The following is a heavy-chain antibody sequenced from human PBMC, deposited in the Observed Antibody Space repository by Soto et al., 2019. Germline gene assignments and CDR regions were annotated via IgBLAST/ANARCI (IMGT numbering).Heavy chain of an antibody. D-gene: IGHD3-16*01. J-gene: IGHJ3*02. Sequence: GGSLRLSCAASGFTFSSYAMHWVRQAPGKGLEWVAVISYDGSNKYYADSVKGRFTISRDNSKNTLYLQMNSLRAEDTAVYYCARGGPAHYDYVWGSYSLDAFDSWGQGTMVTVAS. CDR3: ARGGPAHYDYVWGSYSLDAFDS. CDR2: ISYDGSNK. V-gene: IGHV3-30-3*01. CDR1: GFTFSSYA.